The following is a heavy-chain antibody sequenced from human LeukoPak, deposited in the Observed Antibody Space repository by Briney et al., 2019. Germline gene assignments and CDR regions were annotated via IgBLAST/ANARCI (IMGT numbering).Heavy chain of an antibody. D-gene: IGHD6-6*01. V-gene: IGHV3-30-3*01. J-gene: IGHJ4*02. Sequence: GGSLRLSCAASGFTFSSYAMHWVRQAPGKGLEWVAVISYDGSNKYYADSVKGRFTISRDNSKNTLYLQMNSLRAEDTAVYYCARGIAARDDYWGQGTLVTVSS. CDR3: ARGIAARDDY. CDR2: ISYDGSNK. CDR1: GFTFSSYA.